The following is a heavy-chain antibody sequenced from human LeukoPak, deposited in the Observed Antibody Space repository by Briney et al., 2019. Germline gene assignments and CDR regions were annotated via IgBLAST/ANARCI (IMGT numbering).Heavy chain of an antibody. CDR3: TRGGSADPFEH. D-gene: IGHD1-26*01. CDR1: SGSIGSFY. J-gene: IGHJ4*02. CDR2: INFSGST. V-gene: IGHV4-59*08. Sequence: SETLSLTCTISSGSIGSFYWSWIRQPPGKGLEWIGYINFSGSTKSNSALESRVTISMDTSKDQFSLKLNSVTAADTAVYYCTRGGSADPFEHWGQGTLVTVSS.